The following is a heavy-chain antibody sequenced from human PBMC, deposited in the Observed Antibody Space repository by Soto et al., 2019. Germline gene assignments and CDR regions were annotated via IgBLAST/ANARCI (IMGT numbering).Heavy chain of an antibody. J-gene: IGHJ4*02. Sequence: EVQLLESGGGLVQPGGSLRLSCAASGFTFSNYAMSWVRQAPGKGLEWVSTIRTSGGSTYPSDSVKGRFTISRDNSKNTLYLQSKSPRAVDTAVYYCARDCLVAYTYGTYDFHYWGPGTLVTVSS. D-gene: IGHD5-18*01. V-gene: IGHV3-23*01. CDR1: GFTFSNYA. CDR3: ARDCLVAYTYGTYDFHY. CDR2: IRTSGGST.